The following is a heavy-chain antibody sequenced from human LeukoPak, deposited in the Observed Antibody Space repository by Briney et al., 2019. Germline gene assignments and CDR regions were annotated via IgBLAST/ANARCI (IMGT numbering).Heavy chain of an antibody. CDR2: ISSTSSYI. CDR3: ARGGYTGYDFAFDY. J-gene: IGHJ4*02. D-gene: IGHD5-12*01. V-gene: IGHV3-21*01. Sequence: GGSLRLSCAASGFTFSSYSMNWVRQAPGKGLEWVSSISSTSSYIYYADSVQGRFTISIDNSKNSLYLQMNSLRAEDTAVYYCARGGYTGYDFAFDYWGQGTLVTVSS. CDR1: GFTFSSYS.